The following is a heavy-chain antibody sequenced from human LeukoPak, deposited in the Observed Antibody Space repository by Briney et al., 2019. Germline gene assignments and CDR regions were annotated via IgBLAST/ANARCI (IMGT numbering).Heavy chain of an antibody. CDR2: IYSTGST. CDR1: GGSISSYY. V-gene: IGHV4-4*07. D-gene: IGHD6-13*01. Sequence: SETLSLTCTVSGGSISSYYWSWIRQPAGKGLEWIGRIYSTGSTNYNPSLKSRVTMSVNTSKNQFSLRLRSVTAADTAVYYCARQIASAGTAGFDFWGQGALVTVSS. J-gene: IGHJ4*02. CDR3: ARQIASAGTAGFDF.